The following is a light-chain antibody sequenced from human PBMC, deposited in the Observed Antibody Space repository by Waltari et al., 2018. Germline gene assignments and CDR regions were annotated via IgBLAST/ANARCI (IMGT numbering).Light chain of an antibody. Sequence: QSVLTPPPSVSGAQGQRVTIPCTGSSPKIGAGYDVHLYLQQPGTAPKLLIYANRNRPSGVPDRFSGSKSGTSASLAITGLQPEDDADYYCQSYDSSLSCRPWVFGGGTKLTVL. V-gene: IGLV1-40*01. CDR3: QSYDSSLSCRPWV. CDR2: ANR. J-gene: IGLJ3*02. CDR1: SPKIGAGYD.